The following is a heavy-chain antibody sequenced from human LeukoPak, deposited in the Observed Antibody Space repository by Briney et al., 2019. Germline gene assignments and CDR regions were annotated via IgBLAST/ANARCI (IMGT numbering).Heavy chain of an antibody. CDR3: AKDIGWFDP. Sequence: GGSLRLSCAASGFTFRSYAMNWVRQAPGKGLEWVSAISGTGDSPHYADSVKGRFTISRDNSKNTLYLQMNSLRAEDTAIYYCAKDIGWFDPWGQGTLVTVSS. CDR1: GFTFRSYA. CDR2: ISGTGDSP. J-gene: IGHJ5*02. V-gene: IGHV3-23*01.